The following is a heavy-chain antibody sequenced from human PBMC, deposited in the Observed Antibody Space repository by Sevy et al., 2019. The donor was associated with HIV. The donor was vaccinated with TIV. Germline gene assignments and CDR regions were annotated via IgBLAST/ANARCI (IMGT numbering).Heavy chain of an antibody. V-gene: IGHV1-69*13. D-gene: IGHD5-18*01. CDR3: ARTSVGYSYGVFDY. CDR1: GGTFSSYA. J-gene: IGHJ4*02. CDR2: IIPIFGTA. Sequence: ASVKVSCKASGGTFSSYAISWVRQAPGQGLEWMGGIIPIFGTANYAQKFQGRVTITADESTSTAYMELSSLRSEDTAVYYGARTSVGYSYGVFDYWGQGTLVTVSS.